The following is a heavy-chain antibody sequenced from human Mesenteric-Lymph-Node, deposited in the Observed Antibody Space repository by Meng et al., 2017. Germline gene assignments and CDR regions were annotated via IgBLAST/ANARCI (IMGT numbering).Heavy chain of an antibody. J-gene: IGHJ4*02. Sequence: GESLKIPCESSGYSFSNYWIGRVRQMPGKGLEGMGWMNPFSGNSGHAQKFQGRVTMNRNTSISTAYMELNSLRSEDTAVYYCAIRFIRGHPLDNWGQGSLVTVSS. V-gene: IGHV1-8*02. CDR2: MNPFSGNS. CDR3: AIRFIRGHPLDN. D-gene: IGHD3-10*01. CDR1: GYSFSNYW.